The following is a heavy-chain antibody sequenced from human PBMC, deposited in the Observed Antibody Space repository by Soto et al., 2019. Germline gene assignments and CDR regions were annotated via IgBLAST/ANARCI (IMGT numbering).Heavy chain of an antibody. CDR3: ARDTYYYDSSGYYPYYFDY. CDR2: ISAYNGNT. CDR1: GYTFTSYG. J-gene: IGHJ4*02. Sequence: ASVKVSCKASGYTFTSYGTSWVRQAPGQGLEWMGWISAYNGNTNYAQKLQGRVTMTTDTSTSTAYMELRSLRSDDTAVYYCARDTYYYDSSGYYPYYFDYWGQGTLVTVSS. V-gene: IGHV1-18*01. D-gene: IGHD3-22*01.